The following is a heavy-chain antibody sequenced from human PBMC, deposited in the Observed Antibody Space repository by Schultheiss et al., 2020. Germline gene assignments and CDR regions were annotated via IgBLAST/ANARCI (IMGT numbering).Heavy chain of an antibody. J-gene: IGHJ6*02. CDR2: ISGSGGST. CDR1: GFTFSSYA. CDR3: AKGIVPAAIKGYYYGMDV. V-gene: IGHV3-23*01. Sequence: GESLKISCAASGFTFSSYAMSWVRQAPGKGLEWVSAISGSGGSTYYADSVKGRFTISRDNSKNTLYLQMNSLRAEDTAVYYCAKGIVPAAIKGYYYGMDVGPRDHGHRRL. D-gene: IGHD2-2*02.